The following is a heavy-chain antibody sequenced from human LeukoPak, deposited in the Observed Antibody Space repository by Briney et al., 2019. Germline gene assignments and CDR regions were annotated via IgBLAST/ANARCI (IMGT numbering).Heavy chain of an antibody. D-gene: IGHD3-22*01. CDR2: NYYSGSS. Sequence: SETLSLTCTVSGGPISTTSYYWGWIRQPPGKGLEWIVTNYYSGSSYYNPSLKSRVTIYVDTSKNQFSLKLSSVTAAHTAVYYCARHPLYYDTSGYVQRDDFDCWGQGPLVSVSS. CDR3: ARHPLYYDTSGYVQRDDFDC. J-gene: IGHJ4*02. V-gene: IGHV4-39*01. CDR1: GGPISTTSYY.